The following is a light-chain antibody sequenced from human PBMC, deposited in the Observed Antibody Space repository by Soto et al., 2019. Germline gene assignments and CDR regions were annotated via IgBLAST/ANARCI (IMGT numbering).Light chain of an antibody. CDR3: QQYKSYAFT. J-gene: IGKJ3*01. CDR2: DAS. CDR1: QSVSSW. Sequence: DIQLTQSPSTLSASLGDRVSITCRASQSVSSWLAWYQQKPGKAPKLLIYDASSLQTGVPSRFSGTESGAEFTLTISGLQPDDFAPYYCQQYKSYAFTFGRVTKV. V-gene: IGKV1-5*01.